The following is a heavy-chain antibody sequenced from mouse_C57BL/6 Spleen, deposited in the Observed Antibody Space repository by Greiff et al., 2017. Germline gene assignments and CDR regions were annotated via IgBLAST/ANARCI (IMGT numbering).Heavy chain of an antibody. V-gene: IGHV1-26*01. CDR2: INPNNGGT. D-gene: IGHD1-1*01. CDR1: GYTFTDYY. J-gene: IGHJ3*01. Sequence: VQLQQSGPELVKPGASVKISCKASGYTFTDYYMNWVKQSHGKSLEWIGDINPNNGGTSYNQKFKGKATLTVDKSSSTAYMELRSLTSEDSAVYYCARGGVLSSPFAYWGQGTLVTVSA. CDR3: ARGGVLSSPFAY.